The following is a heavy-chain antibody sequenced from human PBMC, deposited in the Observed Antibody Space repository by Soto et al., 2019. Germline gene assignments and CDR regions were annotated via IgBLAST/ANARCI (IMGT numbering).Heavy chain of an antibody. Sequence: SETLSLTCTFSGGSPNYYYWTWIRQPPGKGLEWIGNIANTGSTNYNPSLKSRVTISVDTPNNQFSLRLSSVTAADTAVYYCARAQFYSGSGNYNNLMFDPWGQGTQVTVS. D-gene: IGHD3-10*01. CDR1: GGSPNYYY. CDR2: IANTGST. J-gene: IGHJ5*02. CDR3: ARAQFYSGSGNYNNLMFDP. V-gene: IGHV4-59*12.